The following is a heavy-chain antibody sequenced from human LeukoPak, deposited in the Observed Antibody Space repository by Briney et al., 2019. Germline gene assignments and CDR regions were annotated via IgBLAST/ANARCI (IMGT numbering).Heavy chain of an antibody. D-gene: IGHD6-6*01. Sequence: KPSETLSLTCAVYGGSFSGYYWSWIRQPPGKGLEWIGEINHSGSTNYNPSLKSRVTISVDTSKNQFSLKLSSVTAADTAVYYCARGLIFRSSSGAHYWGQGTLATVSS. J-gene: IGHJ4*02. CDR2: INHSGST. CDR1: GGSFSGYY. CDR3: ARGLIFRSSSGAHY. V-gene: IGHV4-34*01.